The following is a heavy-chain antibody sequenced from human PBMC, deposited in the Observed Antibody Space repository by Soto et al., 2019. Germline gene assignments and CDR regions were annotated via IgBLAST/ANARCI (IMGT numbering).Heavy chain of an antibody. V-gene: IGHV4-39*01. CDR3: ARRLRYFDWLLLGYYYGMDV. Sequence: SETLSLTCTVSGGSISSSSYYWGWIRQPPGKGLEWIGSIYYSGSTYYNPSLKSRVTISVDTSKNQFSLKLSSVTAADTAVYYCARRLRYFDWLLLGYYYGMDVWGQGTTVTVSS. CDR1: GGSISSSSYY. D-gene: IGHD3-9*01. CDR2: IYYSGST. J-gene: IGHJ6*02.